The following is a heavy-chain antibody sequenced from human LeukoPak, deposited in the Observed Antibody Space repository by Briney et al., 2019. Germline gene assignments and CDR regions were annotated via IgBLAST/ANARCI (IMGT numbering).Heavy chain of an antibody. CDR1: GGSISSSSYY. D-gene: IGHD3-3*01. Sequence: SETLSLTCTVSGGSISSSSYYWGWIRQPPGKGLEWLGSIYYSGSTYYNPSLKSRVTISVDTSKNQFSLKLSSVTAADTAVYYCARGRAIFGGTYIEAWFDPWGQGTLVTVSS. J-gene: IGHJ5*02. V-gene: IGHV4-39*01. CDR3: ARGRAIFGGTYIEAWFDP. CDR2: IYYSGST.